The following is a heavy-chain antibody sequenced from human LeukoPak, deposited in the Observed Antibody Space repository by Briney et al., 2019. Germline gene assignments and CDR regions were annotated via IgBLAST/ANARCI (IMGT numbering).Heavy chain of an antibody. CDR3: ARGGYSYGYSWFDP. V-gene: IGHV3-66*02. Sequence: GGSLRLSCAASGFTVSSNYMSWGRQAPGKGLEWVSVIYSGGSTYYADSVKGRFTISRDNSKNTLYLQMNSLRAEDTAVYYCARGGYSYGYSWFDPWGQGTLVTVSS. CDR2: IYSGGST. CDR1: GFTVSSNY. J-gene: IGHJ5*02. D-gene: IGHD5-18*01.